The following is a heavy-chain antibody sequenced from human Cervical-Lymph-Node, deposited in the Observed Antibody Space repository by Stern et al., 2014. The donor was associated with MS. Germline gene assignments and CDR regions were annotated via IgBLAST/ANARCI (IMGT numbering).Heavy chain of an antibody. CDR1: GFTVSSNY. Sequence: EVQLVESGGDLVQPGGSLRLSCAASGFTVSSNYMIWVRQAPGKGLECVSIIYPGGTTYYADSVKGRFTISRDDSKNTLYLQMNSMRAEDTAIYYCAGMTTHYYGMDLWGQGTTVTVSS. CDR3: AGMTTHYYGMDL. J-gene: IGHJ6*02. D-gene: IGHD4-11*01. V-gene: IGHV3-66*01. CDR2: IYPGGTT.